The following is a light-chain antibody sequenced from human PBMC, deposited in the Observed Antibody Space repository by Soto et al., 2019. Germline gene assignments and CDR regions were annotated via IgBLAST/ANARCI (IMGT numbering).Light chain of an antibody. CDR2: WAS. V-gene: IGKV4-1*01. CDR3: QQYYSPPLT. J-gene: IGKJ4*01. Sequence: DIVMTQSPDSLAVSLGERATINCKSSQSVLFSSNNKNYLAWYQQKPGQPPNLLIYWASTRESGVPDRFSGSGSGTDFTLTISSLQAEDVAVYYCQQYYSPPLTVGGGSKVEIK. CDR1: QSVLFSSNNKNY.